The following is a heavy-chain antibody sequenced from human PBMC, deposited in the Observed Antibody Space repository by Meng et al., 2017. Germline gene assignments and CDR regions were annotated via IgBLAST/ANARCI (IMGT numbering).Heavy chain of an antibody. V-gene: IGHV3-30*04. Sequence: GESLKISCAASGFTFSSYAMHWVRQAPGKGLEWVAVISYDGSNKYYADSVKGRFTISRDNSKNTLYLQMNSLRAEDTAVYYCARGGFWWELLLGPGAFDIWGQGKRVT. CDR3: ARGGFWWELLLGPGAFDI. CDR2: ISYDGSNK. D-gene: IGHD1-26*01. CDR1: GFTFSSYA. J-gene: IGHJ3*02.